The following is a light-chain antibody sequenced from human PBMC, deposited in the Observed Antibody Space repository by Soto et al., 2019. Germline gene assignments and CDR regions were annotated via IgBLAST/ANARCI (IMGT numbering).Light chain of an antibody. CDR3: AAWDDILSGQV. J-gene: IGLJ2*01. CDR1: TSNIGINS. CDR2: RSN. V-gene: IGLV1-47*01. Sequence: QSVLTQPPSASGTPGQRVTISCSGSTSNIGINSVFWYQHLPGTAPKLLIYRSNQRASGIPDRFSASKSGTSASLAISGLRSEDEADYYCAAWDDILSGQVFGGGTKLTVL.